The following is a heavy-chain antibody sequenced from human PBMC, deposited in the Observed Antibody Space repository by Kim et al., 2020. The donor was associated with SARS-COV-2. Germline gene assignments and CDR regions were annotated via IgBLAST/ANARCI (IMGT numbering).Heavy chain of an antibody. D-gene: IGHD3-10*01. CDR3: ARNGRNTMIRGVIFY. V-gene: IGHV3-30*03. Sequence: ADSVKGRFTISRDTSKKTLCLDMTGLTTDDTAVYYCARNGRNTMIRGVIFYWGQGTLVTVSS. J-gene: IGHJ4*02.